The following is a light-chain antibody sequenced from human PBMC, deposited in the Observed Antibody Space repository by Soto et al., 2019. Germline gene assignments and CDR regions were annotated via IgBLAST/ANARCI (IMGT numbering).Light chain of an antibody. CDR2: GAS. CDR1: QSISSY. V-gene: IGKV1-39*01. CDR3: QQSYSTPWT. J-gene: IGKJ1*01. Sequence: DIQMTQSPSSLSASVGDRVTITCRASQSISSYLNWYQQNPGKAPKLLIYGASSLQSGVPSRFSGSGSGTDFTLTISSLQPEEFATYYGQQSYSTPWTFGQGTKVEIK.